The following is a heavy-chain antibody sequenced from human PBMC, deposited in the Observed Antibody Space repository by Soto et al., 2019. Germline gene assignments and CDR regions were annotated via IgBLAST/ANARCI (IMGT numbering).Heavy chain of an antibody. CDR2: ISGSGGST. Sequence: EVQLLESGGGLVQPGGSLRLSCAASGVTFSSYAMSWVRQAPGKGLEWVSAISGSGGSTYYADSVKGRFTISRDNSKNTLYLHMNSLRAEDTAVYYCAKGAIAARPAGKRKPDYSYYMDVWGKGTTATVSS. V-gene: IGHV3-23*01. CDR3: AKGAIAARPAGKRKPDYSYYMDV. J-gene: IGHJ6*03. D-gene: IGHD6-6*01. CDR1: GVTFSSYA.